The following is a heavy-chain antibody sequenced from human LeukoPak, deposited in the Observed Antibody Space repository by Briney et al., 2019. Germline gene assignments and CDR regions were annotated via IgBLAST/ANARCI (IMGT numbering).Heavy chain of an antibody. Sequence: PSETLSLTCGVYGGSFTSYYWSWIRQPPGKGLEWLGEINHSGSTLYNPSLKSRVTMSVDTSKNQFSLKLTSVTTADTAVYYCARSRPVSGSFRFDPWGQGTLVTVSS. CDR3: ARSRPVSGSFRFDP. CDR1: GGSFTSYY. J-gene: IGHJ5*02. CDR2: INHSGST. D-gene: IGHD3-10*01. V-gene: IGHV4-34*01.